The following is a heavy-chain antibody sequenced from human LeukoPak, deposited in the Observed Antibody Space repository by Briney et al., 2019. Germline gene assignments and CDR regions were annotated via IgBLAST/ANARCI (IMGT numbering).Heavy chain of an antibody. Sequence: GESLKISCKGSGYFFTTYWIGWVRRMPGKGLEWMGIIYPGDSDTRYSPSFQGQVTISADKSISTAYLQWSSLKASDTAMYYCARQWSSGWPFFDYWGQGTLVTVSS. CDR3: ARQWSSGWPFFDY. D-gene: IGHD6-19*01. CDR1: GYFFTTYW. V-gene: IGHV5-51*01. CDR2: IYPGDSDT. J-gene: IGHJ4*02.